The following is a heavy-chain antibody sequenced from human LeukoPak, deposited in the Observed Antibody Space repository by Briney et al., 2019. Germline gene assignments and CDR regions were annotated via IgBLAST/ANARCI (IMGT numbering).Heavy chain of an antibody. CDR1: GFTFSNYG. Sequence: GGSLRLSCAASGFTFSNYGMHWVRQAPGKGLEWVAFIRYDGSNKYYADSVKGRFTISRDNSKNTLYLQMNSLRAEDTAVYYCAKDRAYDYVWGSYRQLRDFDYWGQGTLVTVSS. V-gene: IGHV3-30*02. J-gene: IGHJ4*02. CDR2: IRYDGSNK. CDR3: AKDRAYDYVWGSYRQLRDFDY. D-gene: IGHD3-16*02.